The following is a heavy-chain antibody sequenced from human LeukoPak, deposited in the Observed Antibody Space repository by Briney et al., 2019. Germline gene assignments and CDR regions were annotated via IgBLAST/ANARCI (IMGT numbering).Heavy chain of an antibody. V-gene: IGHV3-49*04. CDR2: IRRAIYGGTT. J-gene: IGHJ4*02. D-gene: IGHD3-10*01. CDR1: GFTFGDYA. Sequence: GGSLRLSCAASGFTFGDYAMTWVRQAPGKGLEWVGFIRRAIYGGTTEYAASVNGRFTISGDDSKTIVHLQMNSLKTEDTAVYYCSRAVSGYFGLYYFDSWGQGTLVTVSS. CDR3: SRAVSGYFGLYYFDS.